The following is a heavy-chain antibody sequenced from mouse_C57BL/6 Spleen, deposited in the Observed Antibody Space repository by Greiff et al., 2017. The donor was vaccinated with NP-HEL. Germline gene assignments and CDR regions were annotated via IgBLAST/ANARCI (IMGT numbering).Heavy chain of an antibody. J-gene: IGHJ2*01. CDR1: GFTFSSYA. CDR2: ISSGGDYI. V-gene: IGHV5-9-1*02. CDR3: TRTSGREGYFDY. Sequence: EVKLVESGEGLVKPGGSLKLSCAASGFTFSSYAMSWVRQTPEKRLEWVAYISSGGDYIYYADTVKGRFTISRDNARNTLYLQMSSLKSEDTAMYYCTRTSGREGYFDYWGQGTTLTVSS. D-gene: IGHD3-2*02.